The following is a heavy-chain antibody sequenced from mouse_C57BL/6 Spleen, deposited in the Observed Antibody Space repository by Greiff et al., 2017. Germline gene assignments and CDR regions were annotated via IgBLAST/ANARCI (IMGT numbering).Heavy chain of an antibody. CDR3: ARKSNYLAWFAY. V-gene: IGHV1-9*01. CDR2: ILPGSGST. Sequence: VQGVESGAELMKPGASVKLSCKATGYTFTGYWIEWVKQRPGHGLEWIGEILPGSGSTNYNEKFKGKATFTADTSSNTAYMQLSSLTTEDSAIYYCARKSNYLAWFAYWGQGTLVTVSA. CDR1: GYTFTGYW. J-gene: IGHJ3*01. D-gene: IGHD2-5*01.